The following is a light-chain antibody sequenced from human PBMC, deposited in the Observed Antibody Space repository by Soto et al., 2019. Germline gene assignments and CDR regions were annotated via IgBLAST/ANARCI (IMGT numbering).Light chain of an antibody. Sequence: VVTSQSPATLSVTPGERATLSCRASQGLGTNLAWYQQKPGQAPRLLIYGPSTRATGIPARFSGSGSGTDFTLTISSLEPEDFAVYYCQQRSNWPPSTFGQGTRLEI. V-gene: IGKV3-11*01. CDR3: QQRSNWPPST. CDR2: GPS. J-gene: IGKJ5*01. CDR1: QGLGTN.